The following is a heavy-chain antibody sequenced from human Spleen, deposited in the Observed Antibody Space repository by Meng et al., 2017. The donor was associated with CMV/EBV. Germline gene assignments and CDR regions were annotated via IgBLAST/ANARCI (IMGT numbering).Heavy chain of an antibody. Sequence: GESLKISCAASGFTFSSYSMNWVRQAPGRGLEWVSYISSSSSSIYYADSVKGRFTISRDNAEDSLFLQMNSLRAEDTAVYYCARGLMVRVAQSYYYYGMDVWGQGTTVTVSS. D-gene: IGHD3-10*01. CDR2: ISSSSSSI. V-gene: IGHV3-48*04. J-gene: IGHJ6*02. CDR1: GFTFSSYS. CDR3: ARGLMVRVAQSYYYYGMDV.